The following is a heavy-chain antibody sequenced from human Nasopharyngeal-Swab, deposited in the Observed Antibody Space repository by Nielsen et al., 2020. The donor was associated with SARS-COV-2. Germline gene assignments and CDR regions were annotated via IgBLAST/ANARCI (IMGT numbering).Heavy chain of an antibody. CDR2: IKQDGSEK. CDR3: ARDGGYYGSGSYYH. J-gene: IGHJ5*02. Sequence: GESLKISCAASGFTFSSYWMSWVRQAPGKGLEWVANIKQDGSEKYYVDSVKGRFTISGDNAKNSLYLQMNSLRAEDTAVYYCARDGGYYGSGSYYHWGQGTLVTVSS. V-gene: IGHV3-7*01. CDR1: GFTFSSYW. D-gene: IGHD3-10*01.